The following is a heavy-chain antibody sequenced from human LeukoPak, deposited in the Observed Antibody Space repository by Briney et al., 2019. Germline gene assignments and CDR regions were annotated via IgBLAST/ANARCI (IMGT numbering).Heavy chain of an antibody. Sequence: SETLSLTCTVSGGSISSYYWSWIRQPPGKGLEWIGYIYYSGSTNYNPSLKSRVTISVDTSKNQFSLKLSSVTAADTAVYYCARDGLYQYYDILTGRMNYYYYMDVWGKGTTVTVSS. J-gene: IGHJ6*03. CDR2: IYYSGST. CDR1: GGSISSYY. V-gene: IGHV4-59*01. CDR3: ARDGLYQYYDILTGRMNYYYYMDV. D-gene: IGHD3-9*01.